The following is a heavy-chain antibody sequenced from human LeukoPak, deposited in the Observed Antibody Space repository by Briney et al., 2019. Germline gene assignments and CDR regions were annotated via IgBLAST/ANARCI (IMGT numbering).Heavy chain of an antibody. J-gene: IGHJ5*02. CDR2: VYYTGST. V-gene: IGHV4-61*01. Sequence: SSETLSLTCTVSGGSVSSGSYYWSWIRQPPGKGLEWIGYVYYTGSTNYNPSLKSRVTISVDTSKNQFSLKLTSVTAADTAVYYCARSGVGVAGTDRWGQGTLVTVSS. D-gene: IGHD6-19*01. CDR1: GGSVSSGSYY. CDR3: ARSGVGVAGTDR.